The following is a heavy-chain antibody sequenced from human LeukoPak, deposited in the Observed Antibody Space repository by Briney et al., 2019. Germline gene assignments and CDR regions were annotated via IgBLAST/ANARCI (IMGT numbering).Heavy chain of an antibody. V-gene: IGHV4-4*07. D-gene: IGHD4-11*01. Sequence: SETLSLTCTVSGGSISSYYWSWIRQPAGKGLEWIGRIYTSGSTNYNPSLKSRVTMSVDTSTNQFSLKLSSVTAANTAVYYCARLSTVTTSFDYWGQGTLVTVSS. CDR1: GGSISSYY. CDR2: IYTSGST. J-gene: IGHJ4*02. CDR3: ARLSTVTTSFDY.